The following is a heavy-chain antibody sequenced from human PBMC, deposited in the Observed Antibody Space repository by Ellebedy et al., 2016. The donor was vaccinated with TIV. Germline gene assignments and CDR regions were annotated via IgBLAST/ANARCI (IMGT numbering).Heavy chain of an antibody. V-gene: IGHV3-7*03. CDR3: SFSRLVPY. Sequence: GESLKISCAASGFTFSSYWMSWVRQAPGKGLEWVANIHPDGSEKYYVDSVKGRFTISRENTKNSLYLQMNSLRAEDTAVYYCSFSRLVPYWGQGTLVTVSS. CDR2: IHPDGSEK. CDR1: GFTFSSYW. J-gene: IGHJ4*02. D-gene: IGHD6-19*01.